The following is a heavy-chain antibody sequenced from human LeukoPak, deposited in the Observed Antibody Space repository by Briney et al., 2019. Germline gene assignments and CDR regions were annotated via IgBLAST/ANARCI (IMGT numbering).Heavy chain of an antibody. CDR2: ICYSGST. J-gene: IGHJ4*02. V-gene: IGHV4-59*08. CDR3: ARVSIFGVVVHY. Sequence: SETLSLTCTVSGGSISSYYWSWIRQPPGKGLEWIGYICYSGSTNYNPSLKSRVTISVDTSKNQFSLKLSSVTAADTAVYYCARVSIFGVVVHYWGQGTLVTVSS. CDR1: GGSISSYY. D-gene: IGHD3-3*01.